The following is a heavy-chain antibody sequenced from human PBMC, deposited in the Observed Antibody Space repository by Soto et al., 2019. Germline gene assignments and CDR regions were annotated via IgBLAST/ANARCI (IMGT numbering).Heavy chain of an antibody. CDR2: IYHSGST. D-gene: IGHD3-22*01. CDR1: GGSISGYY. V-gene: IGHV4-59*04. Sequence: SETLSLTCTVSGGSISGYYWSWIRQPPGKGLEWIGYIYHSGSTDYNPSLKSRVTMSVDRSKKQFSLNLTSVTATDTAVNYCARDGTEGVYYYVCSGYFGFDPCGQGALVTLSS. CDR3: ARDGTEGVYYYVCSGYFGFDP. J-gene: IGHJ5*02.